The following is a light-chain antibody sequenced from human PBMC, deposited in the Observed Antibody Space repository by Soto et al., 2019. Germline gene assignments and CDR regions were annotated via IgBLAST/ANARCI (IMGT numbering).Light chain of an antibody. J-gene: IGKJ3*01. CDR1: QSVLYSSNDKNY. V-gene: IGKV4-1*01. CDR3: QQYYSTPFT. CDR2: WAS. Sequence: DIVMTQSPDSLAVSLGERASINCRSNQSVLYSSNDKNYLAWYQQKPGQPPKLLIYWASSRESGVPARFSGSGYGTEFPLTINSLQAEDVAVYYCQQYYSTPFTFGPGTIVEIK.